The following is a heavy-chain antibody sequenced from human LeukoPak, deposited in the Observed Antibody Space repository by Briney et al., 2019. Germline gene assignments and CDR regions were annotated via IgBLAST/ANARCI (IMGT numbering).Heavy chain of an antibody. CDR2: INPNSGGT. Sequence: ASVKVTCKSSGYTFTDYYMHWVRQAPGQGLEWMGWINPNSGGTNYAQKFQGRVTMTRDTSISTAYMEPSRLRSDDTAVYYCARDGDCSSTSCPFDYWGQGTLVTVSS. CDR3: ARDGDCSSTSCPFDY. CDR1: GYTFTDYY. J-gene: IGHJ4*02. V-gene: IGHV1-2*02. D-gene: IGHD2-2*01.